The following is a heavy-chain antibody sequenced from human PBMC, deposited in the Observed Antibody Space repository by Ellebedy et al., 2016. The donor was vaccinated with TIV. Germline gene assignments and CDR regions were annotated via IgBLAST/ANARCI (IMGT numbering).Heavy chain of an antibody. CDR3: AKGMRGGADFDY. V-gene: IGHV3-23*01. D-gene: IGHD4/OR15-4a*01. J-gene: IGHJ4*02. CDR2: ITGSGDST. Sequence: GGSLRLXCVDYGFTFSNYAMNWVRQAPGEGLEWVSAITGSGDSTYYADSVKGRFTISRDNSKNTLYLQMNSLRAEDTALYYCAKGMRGGADFDYWGQGTLVTVSS. CDR1: GFTFSNYA.